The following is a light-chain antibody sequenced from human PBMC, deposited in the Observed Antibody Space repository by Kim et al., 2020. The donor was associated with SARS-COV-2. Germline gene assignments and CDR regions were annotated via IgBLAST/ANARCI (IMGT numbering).Light chain of an antibody. CDR3: QDYHSNPRT. Sequence: DIQMTQSPYTLSASVGDRVTITCRASQSISSWLAWYQQKPGKAPKLLIYDTSSLESGVPSRFSGSGSGTEFTLTISSLQPDDFATYYCQDYHSNPRTFGQGTKVDIK. CDR2: DTS. V-gene: IGKV1-5*01. CDR1: QSISSW. J-gene: IGKJ2*01.